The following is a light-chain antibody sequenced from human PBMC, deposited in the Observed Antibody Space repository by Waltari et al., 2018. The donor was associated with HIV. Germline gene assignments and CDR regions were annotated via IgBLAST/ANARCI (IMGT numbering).Light chain of an antibody. J-gene: IGKJ1*01. V-gene: IGKV3-20*01. Sequence: EIVVPQSPGTLSLSPGETAILSCRTTQSISNNFLAWYQQKPGQPHRLLIYSAIIGATGIPDRFSGSGAETDFTHSISRMEPEDFAVYCCHQYGTAPRTFGQGTTVEIK. CDR1: QSISNNF. CDR3: HQYGTAPRT. CDR2: SAI.